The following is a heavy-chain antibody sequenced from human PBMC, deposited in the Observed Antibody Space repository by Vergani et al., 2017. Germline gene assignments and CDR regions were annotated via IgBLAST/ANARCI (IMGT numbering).Heavy chain of an antibody. Sequence: QVQLVQSGAEVKKPASSVKVSCKASGGTFSSYAISWVRQAPGQGLEWMGGIIPIFGTANYAQKFQGRVTITADKSTSTAYMELSSLRSEDTAVYYCAREGTTGTTLSQPFDYWGQGTLVTVSS. V-gene: IGHV1-69*06. D-gene: IGHD1-1*01. CDR3: AREGTTGTTLSQPFDY. CDR2: IIPIFGTA. J-gene: IGHJ4*02. CDR1: GGTFSSYA.